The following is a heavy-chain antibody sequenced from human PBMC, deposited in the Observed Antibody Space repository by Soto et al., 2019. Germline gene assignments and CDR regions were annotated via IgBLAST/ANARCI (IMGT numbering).Heavy chain of an antibody. V-gene: IGHV4-39*01. J-gene: IGHJ4*02. CDR1: GGSISSSSYY. Sequence: LSLTCTVSGGSISSSSYYWGWIRQPPGKGLEWIGSIYYSGSTYYNPSLKSRVTISVDTSKNQFSLKLSSVTAADTAVYYCVRLRYSSLMYYFDYWGQGTLVTVSS. CDR2: IYYSGST. CDR3: VRLRYSSLMYYFDY. D-gene: IGHD6-13*01.